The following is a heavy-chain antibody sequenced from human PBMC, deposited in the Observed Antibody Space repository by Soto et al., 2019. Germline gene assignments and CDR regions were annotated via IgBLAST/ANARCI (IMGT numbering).Heavy chain of an antibody. Sequence: GESLKIPWKGSGYSFTTYWINWVRQMPGKGLEWMGRIDPSDSYTNDSPSFQGHVTSSADKSINTAYLQWSSLKASDTAMYYCATREIGCSRTSCYPNCYYGLDVWGQGTTVTVS. D-gene: IGHD2-2*01. J-gene: IGHJ6*02. CDR2: IDPSDSYT. CDR1: GYSFTTYW. CDR3: ATREIGCSRTSCYPNCYYGLDV. V-gene: IGHV5-10-1*01.